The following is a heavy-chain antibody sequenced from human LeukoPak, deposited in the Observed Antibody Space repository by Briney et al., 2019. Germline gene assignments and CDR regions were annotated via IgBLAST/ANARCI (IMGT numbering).Heavy chain of an antibody. J-gene: IGHJ4*02. V-gene: IGHV3-23*01. Sequence: QPGGSLRLSCAASGFTFSTYAMSWVRQAPGKGLEWVSGISGSGDSTYYADSVKGRFSISRGNSKNTLYLRMNSVRADDTAVYYCAKDAGDYYGSVTHFDYWGQGTLVTVSS. CDR2: ISGSGDST. D-gene: IGHD3-10*01. CDR1: GFTFSTYA. CDR3: AKDAGDYYGSVTHFDY.